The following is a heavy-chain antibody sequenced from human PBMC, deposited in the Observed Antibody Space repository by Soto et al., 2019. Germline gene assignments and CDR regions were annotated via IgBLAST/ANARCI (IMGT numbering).Heavy chain of an antibody. Sequence: SVKVSCKASGGTFSSYAISWVRQAPGQGLEWMGGIIPIFGTANYAQKFQGRVTITADESTSTAYMELSSLRSEDTAVYYCAREYTAWPLAYGLDVWGQGTTVTVSS. CDR2: IIPIFGTA. J-gene: IGHJ6*02. CDR3: AREYTAWPLAYGLDV. V-gene: IGHV1-69*13. CDR1: GGTFSSYA. D-gene: IGHD2-2*02.